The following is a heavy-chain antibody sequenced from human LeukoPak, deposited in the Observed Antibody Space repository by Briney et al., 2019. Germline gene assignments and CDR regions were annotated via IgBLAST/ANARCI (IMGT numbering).Heavy chain of an antibody. CDR3: VREDTPATANY. Sequence: GGSLRLSCAASGFTVSSNYMSWVRQAPGKGLEWVSAIYSGGSTYYADSVKGRFTISRDNSKDTLFLQMHSLRPGDTAVYYCVREDTPATANYWGQGTLVTISS. CDR1: GFTVSSNY. V-gene: IGHV3-53*01. CDR2: IYSGGST. D-gene: IGHD2-21*02. J-gene: IGHJ4*02.